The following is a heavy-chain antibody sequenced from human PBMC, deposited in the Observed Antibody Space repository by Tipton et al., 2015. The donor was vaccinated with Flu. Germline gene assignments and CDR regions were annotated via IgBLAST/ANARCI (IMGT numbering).Heavy chain of an antibody. CDR2: IYSSGST. CDR1: GGSLSSFY. CDR3: AGGSGSGTHVMFDY. V-gene: IGHV4-4*07. Sequence: LRLSCTVSGGSLSSFYWSWIRQPAGKGLEYIGRIYSSGSTNYNPSFKSRVSMSLDASKTPFSLNLNSVTAADTAMYYCAGGSGSGTHVMFDYWGQGTLVTVSS. J-gene: IGHJ4*02. D-gene: IGHD3-10*01.